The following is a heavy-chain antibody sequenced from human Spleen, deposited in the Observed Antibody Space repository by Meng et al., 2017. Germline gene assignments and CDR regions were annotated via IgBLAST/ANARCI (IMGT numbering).Heavy chain of an antibody. D-gene: IGHD5-24*01. CDR1: GGSFSDGY. V-gene: IGHV4-34*01. Sequence: QVQLQQWGPGLLKPPETPSLTCAVSGGSFSDGYWSWTRPPPGKGLGWIGEINHSGITNYNPSLKSRVTISVDTTKNQFSLNLRYVTAADTAVYYCARGDQFFDYWGQGMLVTVSS. J-gene: IGHJ4*02. CDR3: ARGDQFFDY. CDR2: INHSGIT.